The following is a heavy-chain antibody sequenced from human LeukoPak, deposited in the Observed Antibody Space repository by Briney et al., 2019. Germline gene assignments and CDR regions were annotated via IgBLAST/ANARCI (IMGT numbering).Heavy chain of an antibody. J-gene: IGHJ4*02. CDR1: GGSISSYY. CDR2: IYYSGST. V-gene: IGHV4-59*01. CDR3: ARAGVQLYTPGGYFDY. Sequence: PSETLSLTCTVSGGSISSYYWSWIRQPPGKGLEWIGYIYYSGSTSYNPSLKSRVTISVDTSKNQFSLKLSSVTAADTAVYYCARAGVQLYTPGGYFDYWGQGTLVTVSS. D-gene: IGHD5-18*01.